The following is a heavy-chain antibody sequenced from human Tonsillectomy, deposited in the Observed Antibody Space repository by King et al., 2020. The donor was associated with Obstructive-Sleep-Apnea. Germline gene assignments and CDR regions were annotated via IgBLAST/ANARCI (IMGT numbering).Heavy chain of an antibody. V-gene: IGHV3-15*01. CDR3: TTDELYRSGGNWFDP. CDR2: IKSKTDGGTT. J-gene: IGHJ5*02. CDR1: GFTFSNAW. D-gene: IGHD6-25*01. Sequence: QLVQSGGGLVKPGGSLRLSCAASGFTFSNAWMSWVRQAPGKGLEWVGRIKSKTDGGTTDYAAPVKGRFTISRDDSKNTQYVQMNSLKSEDTAVYYCTTDELYRSGGNWFDPWGQGTLVTVSS.